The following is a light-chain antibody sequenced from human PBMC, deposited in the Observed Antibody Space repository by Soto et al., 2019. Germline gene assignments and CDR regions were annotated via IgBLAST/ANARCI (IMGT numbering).Light chain of an antibody. Sequence: QSVLTQPPSASGSPGQSVTISCTGTSSDVGGYNYVSWYQQHPGKAPKLMIYEVSKRPSGVPDRFSGSKSGNTASLTVSGLQAEDEADYYCSSYAGSTYVFGTGTKVTDL. CDR1: SSDVGGYNY. CDR3: SSYAGSTYV. J-gene: IGLJ1*01. V-gene: IGLV2-8*01. CDR2: EVS.